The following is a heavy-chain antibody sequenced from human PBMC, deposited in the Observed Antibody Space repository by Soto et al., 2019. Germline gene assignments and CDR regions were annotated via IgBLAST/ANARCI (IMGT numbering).Heavy chain of an antibody. Sequence: PSETLSLTCAVYGGSFSGYYWSWIRRPPGKGLEWIGEINHSGSTNYNPSLKSRVTISVDTSKNQFSLKLCSVTAADTAVYYCARTKITIFGVSYYYMDVWGKGTTVTVSS. V-gene: IGHV4-34*01. CDR1: GGSFSGYY. CDR2: INHSGST. CDR3: ARTKITIFGVSYYYMDV. J-gene: IGHJ6*03. D-gene: IGHD3-3*01.